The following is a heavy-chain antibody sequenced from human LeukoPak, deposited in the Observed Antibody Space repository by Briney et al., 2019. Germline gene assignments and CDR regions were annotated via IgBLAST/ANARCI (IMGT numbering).Heavy chain of an antibody. CDR3: ARGSTYYYDSNPYMDV. CDR2: INPNSGGT. Sequence: ASVKVSCKASGYTFTGYYMHWVRQAPGQGLEWMGWINPNSGGTNYAQKFQGRVTMTRDTSISTAYMELSRLRSDDTAVYYCARGSTYYYDSNPYMDVWGKGTTVTVSS. CDR1: GYTFTGYY. V-gene: IGHV1-2*02. J-gene: IGHJ6*03. D-gene: IGHD3-22*01.